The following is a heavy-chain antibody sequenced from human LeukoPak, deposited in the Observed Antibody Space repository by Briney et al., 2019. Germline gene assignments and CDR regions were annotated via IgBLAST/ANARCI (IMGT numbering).Heavy chain of an antibody. Sequence: SQTLSLTCTVSGGSISSGGYYWSWIRQPPGKGLEWIGYIYYSGGTNYNPSLKSRVTISVDTSKNQFSLKLSSVTAADTAVYYCARDTYYYDSSGYFIYYFDYWGQGTLVTVSS. J-gene: IGHJ4*02. V-gene: IGHV4-61*08. CDR1: GGSISSGGYY. CDR2: IYYSGGT. D-gene: IGHD3-22*01. CDR3: ARDTYYYDSSGYFIYYFDY.